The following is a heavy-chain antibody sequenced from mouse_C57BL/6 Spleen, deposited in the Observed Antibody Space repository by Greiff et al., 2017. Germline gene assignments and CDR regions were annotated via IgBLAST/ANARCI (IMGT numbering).Heavy chain of an antibody. CDR1: GYAFSSSW. V-gene: IGHV1-82*01. CDR2: IYPGDGDT. J-gene: IGHJ1*03. D-gene: IGHD2-1*01. Sequence: QVQLKESGPELVKPGASVKISCKASGYAFSSSWMNWVKQRPGKGLEWIGRIYPGDGDTNYNGKFKGKATLTADKSSSTAYMQLSSLTSEDSAVYFCAQGGDLLWDFDVWGTGTTVTVSS. CDR3: AQGGDLLWDFDV.